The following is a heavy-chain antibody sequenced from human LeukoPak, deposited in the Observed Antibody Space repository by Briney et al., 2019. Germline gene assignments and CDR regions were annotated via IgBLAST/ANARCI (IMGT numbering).Heavy chain of an antibody. CDR1: GGSISSYY. CDR3: ARGPGSSGWYHLDY. V-gene: IGHV4-4*07. Sequence: PSETLSLTCTVSGGSISSYYWSWIRQPAGKGLEWIGRIYTSGSTNYNPSLKSRVTMSVDTSKNQFSLKLSSVTAADTAVYYCARGPGSSGWYHLDYWGQGTLVTVSS. J-gene: IGHJ4*02. D-gene: IGHD6-19*01. CDR2: IYTSGST.